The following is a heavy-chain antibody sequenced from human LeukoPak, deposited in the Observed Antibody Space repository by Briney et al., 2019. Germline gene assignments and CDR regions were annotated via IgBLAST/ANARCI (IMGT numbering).Heavy chain of an antibody. CDR1: GGSFSGYY. D-gene: IGHD4-17*01. CDR2: INHSGST. Sequence: SETLSLTCAVYGGSFSGYYWSWIRQPPGKGLEWIGEINHSGSTNYNPSLKSRLTISLDTSGNQFSLKLSPVTAADTAVYYCARSYGDSHDAFDIWGQGTMVTVSS. CDR3: ARSYGDSHDAFDI. J-gene: IGHJ3*02. V-gene: IGHV4-34*09.